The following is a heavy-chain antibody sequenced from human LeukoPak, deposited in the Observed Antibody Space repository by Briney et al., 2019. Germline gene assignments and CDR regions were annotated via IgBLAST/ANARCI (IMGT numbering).Heavy chain of an antibody. CDR3: ARGLGSGSYYGY. D-gene: IGHD1-26*01. V-gene: IGHV4-34*01. CDR1: GGSFSGYY. CDR2: INHSGST. J-gene: IGHJ4*02. Sequence: SETLSLTCAVYGGSFSGYYWSWIRQPPGKGLEWIGEINHSGSTNYNPSLKSRVTISVDTSKNQFSLKLSSVTAADTAVYYCARGLGSGSYYGYWGQGTLVTVSS.